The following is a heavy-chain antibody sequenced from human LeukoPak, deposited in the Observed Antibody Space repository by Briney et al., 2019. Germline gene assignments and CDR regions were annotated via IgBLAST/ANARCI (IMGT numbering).Heavy chain of an antibody. Sequence: SETLSLTCSVSGGSLSSYYWSWIRQPAGKGMEWFGRIKNSGNTNYNPSLESRVTLSLDTSKNQCSLNLSSVTAADTAVQYCAREGSSSGWRPFDIWGQGTVVTVSS. CDR2: IKNSGNT. D-gene: IGHD6-19*01. J-gene: IGHJ3*02. CDR3: AREGSSSGWRPFDI. V-gene: IGHV4-4*07. CDR1: GGSLSSYY.